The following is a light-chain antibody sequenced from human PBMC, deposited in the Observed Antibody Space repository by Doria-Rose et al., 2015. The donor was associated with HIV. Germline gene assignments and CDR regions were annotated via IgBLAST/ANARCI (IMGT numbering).Light chain of an antibody. V-gene: IGKV1-39*01. CDR1: QSTGSF. CDR3: QQSYSTPLT. J-gene: IGKJ4*01. CDR2: AAS. Sequence: DIQVTQSPPSLSASVGDRVTITCRASQSTGSFSNWNQQKPGKAHKLLICAASSVHYGVPSRFSGSGSGTDFTLAISSLQPEDFATYFCQQSYSTPLTFGGGTKVEIK.